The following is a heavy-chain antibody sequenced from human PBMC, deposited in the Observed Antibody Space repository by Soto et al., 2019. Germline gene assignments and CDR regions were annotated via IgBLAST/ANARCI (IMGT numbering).Heavy chain of an antibody. Sequence: PGESLKISCKGSGYSFTSYWIGWVRQMPGKGLEWMGIIYPGDSDTRYSPSFRGQVTISADKSISTAYLQWSSLKASDTAMYYCARLQTDHGGNLSAFDIWGQGTMVTVSS. J-gene: IGHJ3*02. CDR3: ARLQTDHGGNLSAFDI. CDR2: IYPGDSDT. D-gene: IGHD4-17*01. CDR1: GYSFTSYW. V-gene: IGHV5-51*01.